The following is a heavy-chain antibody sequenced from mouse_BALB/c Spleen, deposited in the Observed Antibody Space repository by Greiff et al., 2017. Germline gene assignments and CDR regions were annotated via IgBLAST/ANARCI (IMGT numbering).Heavy chain of an antibody. J-gene: IGHJ3*01. CDR2: LWSGGST. D-gene: IGHD2-4*01. CDR3: ATSYDYPFAY. V-gene: IGHV2-2*02. Sequence: VQLQQSGPGLVQPSQSLSITCTVSGFSLTSYGVHWVRQSPGKGLEWLGVLWSGGSTDYNAAFISRLSISKDNSKSQVFFKMNSLQANDTAIYYCATSYDYPFAYWGQGTLVTVSA. CDR1: GFSLTSYG.